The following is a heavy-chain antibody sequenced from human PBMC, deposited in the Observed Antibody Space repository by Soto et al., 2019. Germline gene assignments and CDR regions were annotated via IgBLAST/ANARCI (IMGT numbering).Heavy chain of an antibody. J-gene: IGHJ1*01. Sequence: QVQLVESGGGVVQPGRSLRLSCAASGFTFSSYGMHWVGQAPGKGLEWVAVISYDGSNKYYADSVKGRFTISRDNSKNTLYLQMNSLRADDTAVYYCAKVGGYCSGGSCYPEYFQHWGQGTLVTVSS. CDR1: GFTFSSYG. CDR2: ISYDGSNK. CDR3: AKVGGYCSGGSCYPEYFQH. D-gene: IGHD2-15*01. V-gene: IGHV3-30*18.